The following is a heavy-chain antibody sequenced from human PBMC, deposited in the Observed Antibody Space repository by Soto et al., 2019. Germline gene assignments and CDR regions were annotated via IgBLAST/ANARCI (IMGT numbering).Heavy chain of an antibody. Sequence: QVQLVQSGAEVKKPGASVKVSCKASGYTFTSYDINWVRQATGQGLEWMGWMNPNSGNTGYAQKFQGRVTMTMNTSISTADMELSSLRSEDTAVYYCARVNYYGSGSYYPTDVWGQGTTVTVSS. CDR1: GYTFTSYD. J-gene: IGHJ6*02. CDR2: MNPNSGNT. V-gene: IGHV1-8*01. CDR3: ARVNYYGSGSYYPTDV. D-gene: IGHD3-10*01.